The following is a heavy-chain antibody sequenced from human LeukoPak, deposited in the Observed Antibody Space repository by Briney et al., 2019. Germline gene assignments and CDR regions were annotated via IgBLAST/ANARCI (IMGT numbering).Heavy chain of an antibody. CDR2: ISGSGGST. CDR1: GFTFSSYA. Sequence: GGSLRLSCAASGFTFSSYAMSWVRQAPGKGLEWVSAISGSGGSTYYADSVKGRFTISRDNSKNTLYLQMNSLRAEDTAVYYCAKAPLADWLLSAYFDDWGQGTLVTVSS. D-gene: IGHD3-9*01. CDR3: AKAPLADWLLSAYFDD. V-gene: IGHV3-23*01. J-gene: IGHJ4*02.